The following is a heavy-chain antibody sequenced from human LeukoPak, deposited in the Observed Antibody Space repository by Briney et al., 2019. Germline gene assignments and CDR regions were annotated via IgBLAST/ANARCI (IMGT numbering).Heavy chain of an antibody. V-gene: IGHV3-21*01. CDR2: ISSSSSYI. CDR1: GFTFSSYS. CDR3: ARGGSSGYYLNTYMDV. Sequence: ESGGSLRRSCAASGFTFSSYSMNWVRQAPGKGLEWVSSISSSSSYIYYADSVKGRFTISRDNAKNSLYLQMNSLRAEDTAVYYCARGGSSGYYLNTYMDVWGKGTKVTVSS. D-gene: IGHD3-22*01. J-gene: IGHJ6*03.